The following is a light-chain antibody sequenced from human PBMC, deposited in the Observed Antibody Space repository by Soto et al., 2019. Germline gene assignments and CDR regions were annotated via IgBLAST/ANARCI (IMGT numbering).Light chain of an antibody. J-gene: IGKJ1*01. CDR3: QQYNDWPPT. CDR2: DAS. CDR1: QSVSSN. Sequence: EIVMTPSPATLSVSPVESATLSCRASQSVSSNLAWHQQKPGQAPRILMYDASTRATGISARFSGSGSGTEFTLTISSLQSEDFAVYYCQQYNDWPPTFGQGTKVDIK. V-gene: IGKV3-15*01.